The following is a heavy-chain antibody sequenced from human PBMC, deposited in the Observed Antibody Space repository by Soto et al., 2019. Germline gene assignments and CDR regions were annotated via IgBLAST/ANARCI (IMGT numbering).Heavy chain of an antibody. CDR3: ARLGEIRWFDL. Sequence: QVKLQESAPGLVKPSETLSLTCTVSGGSISSYYWSWIRQPPGKGLEWIGYIYYSGSTNYNPSPKNRVTISVDTSKNQFSLKLSSVTAADTAVYYCARLGEIRWFDLWGQGTLVTVSS. J-gene: IGHJ5*02. CDR2: IYYSGST. V-gene: IGHV4-59*08. CDR1: GGSISSYY. D-gene: IGHD3-16*01.